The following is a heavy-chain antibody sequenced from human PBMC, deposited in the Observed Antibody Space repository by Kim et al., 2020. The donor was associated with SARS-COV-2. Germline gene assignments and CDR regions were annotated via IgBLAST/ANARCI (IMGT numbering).Heavy chain of an antibody. CDR2: INPSGGST. J-gene: IGHJ6*02. Sequence: ASMKVSCKASGYTFTSYYMHWVRQAPGQGLEWMGIINPSGGSTSYAQKFQGRVTMTRDTSTSTVYMELSSLRSEDTAVYYCARDGHIVVVIAIPSKTGYYGMDVWGQGTTVTVSS. CDR1: GYTFTSYY. D-gene: IGHD2-21*01. CDR3: ARDGHIVVVIAIPSKTGYYGMDV. V-gene: IGHV1-46*01.